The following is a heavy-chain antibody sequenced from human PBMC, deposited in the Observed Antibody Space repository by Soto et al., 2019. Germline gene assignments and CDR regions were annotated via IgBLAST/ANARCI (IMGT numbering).Heavy chain of an antibody. CDR2: IYYSGST. CDR3: ARGPLCEAAGTCGWFDP. D-gene: IGHD6-13*01. Sequence: SETLSLTCTVSGGSISSYYWSWIRQPPGKGLEWIGYIYYSGSTSYNPSLKSRVTISVDTSKNQFSLKLSSVTAAATAVYYCARGPLCEAAGTCGWFDPWGQGTLVTVSS. J-gene: IGHJ5*02. CDR1: GGSISSYY. V-gene: IGHV4-59*01.